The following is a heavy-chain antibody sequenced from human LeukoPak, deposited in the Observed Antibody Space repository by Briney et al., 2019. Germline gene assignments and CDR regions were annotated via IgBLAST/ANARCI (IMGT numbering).Heavy chain of an antibody. D-gene: IGHD3-10*01. CDR2: INHSGST. V-gene: IGHV4-34*01. Sequence: SETLSLTCAVYGGSFSGYYCSWIRQTPGKGLEWIGEINHSGSTNYNPSLKSRVTISVDTSKNQFSLKLSSVTAADTAVYYCARAVTWFGINDYWGRGTLVTVSS. CDR3: ARAVTWFGINDY. J-gene: IGHJ4*02. CDR1: GGSFSGYY.